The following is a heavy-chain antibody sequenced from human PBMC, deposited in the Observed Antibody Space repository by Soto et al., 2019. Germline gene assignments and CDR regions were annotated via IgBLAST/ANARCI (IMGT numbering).Heavy chain of an antibody. D-gene: IGHD6-19*01. CDR2: ISGSGVST. V-gene: IGHV3-23*01. CDR3: AKVWSGWYPY. Sequence: GGSLRLSGAASGFTFSSYSISWVRQAPWKGLEWVPAISGSGVSTYYADSVKGRFTISRVNPKNTLYLQMNSLRTEETAVYYGAKVWSGWYPYCAQGTLVTFSS. J-gene: IGHJ4*02. CDR1: GFTFSSYS.